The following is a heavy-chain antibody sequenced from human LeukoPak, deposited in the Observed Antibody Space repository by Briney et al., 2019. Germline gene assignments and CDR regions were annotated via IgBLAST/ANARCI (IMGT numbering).Heavy chain of an antibody. D-gene: IGHD3-3*01. V-gene: IGHV3-9*01. CDR3: ARDFIWSGYNGS. CDR1: GFTFDGYA. J-gene: IGHJ5*02. CDR2: ISWNSGSI. Sequence: GGSLRLSCAASGFTFDGYAVHWVRQAPGKGLEWVSGISWNSGSIGYADSVKGRFTISRDNAKNSLYLQMNSLRAEDTAVYYCARDFIWSGYNGSWGQGTLVTVSS.